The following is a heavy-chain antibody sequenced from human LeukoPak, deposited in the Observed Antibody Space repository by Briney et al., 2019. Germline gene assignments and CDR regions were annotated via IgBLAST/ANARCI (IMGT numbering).Heavy chain of an antibody. Sequence: PSQTLSLTCTVSGGSISSGSYYWSWIRQPAGKGLEWIGRTYTSGSTNYNPSLKSRVTISVDTSKNQFSLKLSSVTAADTAVYYCARGTTYNQYYYDSSGYYSFDYWGQGTLVTVSS. CDR3: ARGTTYNQYYYDSSGYYSFDY. J-gene: IGHJ4*02. D-gene: IGHD3-22*01. CDR2: TYTSGST. CDR1: GGSISSGSYY. V-gene: IGHV4-61*02.